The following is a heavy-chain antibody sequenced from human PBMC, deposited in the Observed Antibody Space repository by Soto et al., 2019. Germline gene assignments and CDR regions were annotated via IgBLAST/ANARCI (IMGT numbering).Heavy chain of an antibody. CDR2: ISSSSSYI. D-gene: IGHD3-10*01. CDR3: ARDDGWSYYYYYYGMDV. J-gene: IGHJ6*02. Sequence: PGGPLRLSCAASGFTFSSYSMNWVRQAQGKGLEWVSSISSSSSYIYYADSVKGRFTISRDNAKNSLYLQMNSLRAEDTAVYYCARDDGWSYYYYYYGMDVWGQGTTVTVSS. CDR1: GFTFSSYS. V-gene: IGHV3-21*01.